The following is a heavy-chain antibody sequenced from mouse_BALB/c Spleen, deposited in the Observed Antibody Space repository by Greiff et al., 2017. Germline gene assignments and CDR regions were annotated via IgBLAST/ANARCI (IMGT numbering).Heavy chain of an antibody. CDR3: ARDYYGSSSYYAMDY. CDR2: ISSGSSTI. Sequence: EVKLVESGGGLVQPGGSRKLSCAASGFTFSSFGMHWVRQAPEKGLEWVAYISSGSSTIYYADTVTGRFTISRDNPKNTLFLQMTSLRSEDTAMYYCARDYYGSSSYYAMDYWGQGTSVTVSS. V-gene: IGHV5-17*02. CDR1: GFTFSSFG. J-gene: IGHJ4*01. D-gene: IGHD1-1*01.